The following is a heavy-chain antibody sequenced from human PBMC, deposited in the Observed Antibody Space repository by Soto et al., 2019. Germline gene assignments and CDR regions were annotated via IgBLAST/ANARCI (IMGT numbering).Heavy chain of an antibody. V-gene: IGHV3-7*01. CDR1: GFMFGTYW. D-gene: IGHD3-22*01. Sequence: GGSLRLSCAATGFMFGTYWMSWVRQAPGKGLEWVANIKHDGNEKYYADSVKGRFTVSRDNVKNFLHLQMSSLRGDDTGVYFCVRAALSWGHYYFRGLDVWGQGTTVTVS. CDR3: VRAALSWGHYYFRGLDV. CDR2: IKHDGNEK. J-gene: IGHJ6*02.